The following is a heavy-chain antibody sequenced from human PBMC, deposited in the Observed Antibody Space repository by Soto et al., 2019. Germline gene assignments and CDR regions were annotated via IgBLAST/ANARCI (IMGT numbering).Heavy chain of an antibody. CDR3: ARDDVDIVATIDY. CDR2: MNPNSGNT. J-gene: IGHJ4*02. Sequence: ASVKVSCKASGYTFTSYDINWVRQATGQGLEWMGWMNPNSGNTGYAQKFQGRVTMTRNTSISTAYMELRSLRSEDTAVYYCARDDVDIVATIDYWGQGTLVTVSS. CDR1: GYTFTSYD. V-gene: IGHV1-8*01. D-gene: IGHD5-12*01.